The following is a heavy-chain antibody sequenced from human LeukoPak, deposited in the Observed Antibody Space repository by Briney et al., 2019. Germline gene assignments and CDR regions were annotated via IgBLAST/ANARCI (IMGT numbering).Heavy chain of an antibody. Sequence: SETLSLTCTVSGGSISSSSYYWGWIRQPPGKGLEWIGTIYYSGTTYYNPSLTGRVTISVDASKNQFSLKLSSVTAADTAVYYCAGGYSYGGSYFDYWGQGTLVTVSS. CDR2: IYYSGTT. V-gene: IGHV4-39*01. CDR1: GGSISSSSYY. D-gene: IGHD5-18*01. J-gene: IGHJ4*02. CDR3: AGGYSYGGSYFDY.